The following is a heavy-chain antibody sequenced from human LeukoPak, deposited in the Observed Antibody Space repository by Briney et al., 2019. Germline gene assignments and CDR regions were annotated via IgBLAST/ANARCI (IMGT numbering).Heavy chain of an antibody. V-gene: IGHV3-53*01. Sequence: GGSLTLSCGLSVYTYRLCHELWPPDSREGAGVWVSDICSGGSTYYADSVKGRFTISRDNSKNTLYLQMNSLRAEDTAVYYCARETPYSSSWGGQGTLVTVSS. J-gene: IGHJ4*02. CDR3: ARETPYSSSW. CDR1: VYTYRLCH. D-gene: IGHD6-13*01. CDR2: ICSGGST.